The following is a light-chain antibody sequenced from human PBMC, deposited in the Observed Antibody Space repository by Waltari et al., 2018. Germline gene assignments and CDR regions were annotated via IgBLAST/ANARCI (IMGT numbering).Light chain of an antibody. J-gene: IGKJ1*01. CDR1: QGINSN. CDR3: QQLNSYPRT. V-gene: IGKV1-9*01. Sequence: DIQLTQSPSFLSASVGDRFTITCRASQGINSNLAWYQQRPGKAPQLLIYAASTLQSGVPSTFSGSGSGTEFTLTISSLQPEDFATYYCQQLNSYPRTFGQGTKVEIK. CDR2: AAS.